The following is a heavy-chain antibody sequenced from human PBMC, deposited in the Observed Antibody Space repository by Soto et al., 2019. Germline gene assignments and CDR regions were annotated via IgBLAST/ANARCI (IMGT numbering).Heavy chain of an antibody. D-gene: IGHD6-19*01. Sequence: QVQLQESGPGLVKPSETLSLTCTVSGGSISSYYWSWIRQPPGKGLEWIGYIYYSGSTNYNPSLKSRVPISVDTSKNQFSLKLSSVTAADTAVYYCARLPPGEQWLAPSYFDYWGQGTLVTVSS. CDR2: IYYSGST. J-gene: IGHJ4*02. CDR3: ARLPPGEQWLAPSYFDY. CDR1: GGSISSYY. V-gene: IGHV4-59*08.